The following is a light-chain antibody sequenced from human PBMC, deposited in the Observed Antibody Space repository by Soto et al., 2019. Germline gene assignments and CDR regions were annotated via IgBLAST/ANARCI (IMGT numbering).Light chain of an antibody. Sequence: IEMTQSPSSLSASVGDRVTISCRASQGIGNALGWYQQKPGKPPKVLIYGASNLQSGVPSRFSSSGSGTEFTLTISSLQPDDFATYYCQHYNSYSEAFGQGTRWIS. CDR3: QHYNSYSEA. CDR1: QGIGNA. CDR2: GAS. J-gene: IGKJ1*01. V-gene: IGKV1-17*01.